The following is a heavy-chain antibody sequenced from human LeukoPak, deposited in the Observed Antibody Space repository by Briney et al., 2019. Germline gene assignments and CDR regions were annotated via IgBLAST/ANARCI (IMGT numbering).Heavy chain of an antibody. CDR2: ISGSGGSI. V-gene: IGHV3-23*01. J-gene: IGHJ4*01. D-gene: IGHD4-11*01. Sequence: GGSLRLSCAASGFTFSTYAMSWVRQAPGKGLEWVSLISGSGGSIYYADSVKGRFTISRDNGKNTLSLQVNSLRAEDTALYYCAKERLTTTTFDSWGRGTLVTVSS. CDR3: AKERLTTTTFDS. CDR1: GFTFSTYA.